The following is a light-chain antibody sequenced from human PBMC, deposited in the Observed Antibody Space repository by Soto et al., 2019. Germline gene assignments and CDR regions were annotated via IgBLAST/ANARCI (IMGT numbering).Light chain of an antibody. V-gene: IGKV1-8*01. CDR3: QQYYSYPRT. CDR1: QGISSC. J-gene: IGKJ3*01. CDR2: AAS. Sequence: AIRMTQSPSSLSASTGDRVTITCRASQGISSCLAWYQQKPGKAPKLLIYAASTLQSGVPSRFSGSGSGTDFTLTISCLQSEDFATYYCQQYYSYPRTFGPGTKVDIK.